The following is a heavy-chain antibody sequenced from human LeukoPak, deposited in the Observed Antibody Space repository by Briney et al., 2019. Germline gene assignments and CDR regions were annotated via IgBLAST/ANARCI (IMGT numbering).Heavy chain of an antibody. J-gene: IGHJ4*02. Sequence: GRSLRLSCAASGFTFDDYAMHWVRQAPGKGLEWVSGISWNSGSIGYADSVKGRFTISRDNAKNSLYLQMNSLRAEDTAVYYCARDLRPDIVVVPAATPIPTFDYWGQGTLVTVSS. CDR2: ISWNSGSI. CDR1: GFTFDDYA. V-gene: IGHV3-9*01. D-gene: IGHD2-2*02. CDR3: ARDLRPDIVVVPAATPIPTFDY.